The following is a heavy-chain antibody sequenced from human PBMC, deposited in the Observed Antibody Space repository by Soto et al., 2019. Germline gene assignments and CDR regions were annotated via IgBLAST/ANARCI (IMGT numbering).Heavy chain of an antibody. J-gene: IGHJ4*02. D-gene: IGHD1-26*01. CDR3: AREYSNSPEAFDS. Sequence: PSETLSLTCTVSGGSVNSDDYYWSWIRQPPGKGLEWIGYIYSSGRTNYNPSLMSRVTISLDTSRNQFSLKLSSVTAADTAVFFCAREYSNSPEAFDSWGQGTLVTVSP. CDR1: GGSVNSDDYY. CDR2: IYSSGRT. V-gene: IGHV4-61*08.